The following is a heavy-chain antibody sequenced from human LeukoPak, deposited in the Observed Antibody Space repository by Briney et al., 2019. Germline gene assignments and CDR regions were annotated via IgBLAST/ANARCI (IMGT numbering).Heavy chain of an antibody. CDR2: IIPIFGTA. CDR1: GGTFSSYA. D-gene: IGHD6-13*01. J-gene: IGHJ5*02. V-gene: IGHV1-69*01. Sequence: ASVKVSCKASGGTFSSYAISWVRQAPGQGLEWMGGIIPIFGTANYAQKFQGRVTITADESTSTAYMELSSLRSEDTAVYYCARTAAAGTGNWFDPWGQGTLVTVSS. CDR3: ARTAAAGTGNWFDP.